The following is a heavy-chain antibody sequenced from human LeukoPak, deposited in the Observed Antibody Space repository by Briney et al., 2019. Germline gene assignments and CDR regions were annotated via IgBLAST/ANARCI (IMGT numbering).Heavy chain of an antibody. V-gene: IGHV4-34*01. D-gene: IGHD6-13*01. CDR3: ARGSSSWPRPNWFDP. J-gene: IGHJ5*02. Sequence: SETLSLTCAVYGGPFSGYYWSWIRQPPGKGLEWIGEINHSGSTNYNPSLKSRVTISVDTSKNQFSLKLSSVTAADTAVYYCARGSSSWPRPNWFDPWGQGTLVTVSS. CDR1: GGPFSGYY. CDR2: INHSGST.